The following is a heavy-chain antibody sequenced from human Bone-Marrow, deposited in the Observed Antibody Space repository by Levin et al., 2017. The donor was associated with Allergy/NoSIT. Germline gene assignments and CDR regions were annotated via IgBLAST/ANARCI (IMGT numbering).Heavy chain of an antibody. D-gene: IGHD3-16*01. V-gene: IGHV1-8*01. Sequence: GGSLRLSCKTSGYTFTTHDLNWVRQASGQGLEWMGWMNPDSGNTGYAPNFQGRVTMTRDTSVSTAYMELSRLPYEDTAVYYCARWGLGPANDLYYYSMDVWGQGTTVTVSS. CDR1: GYTFTTHD. CDR2: MNPDSGNT. J-gene: IGHJ6*02. CDR3: ARWGLGPANDLYYYSMDV.